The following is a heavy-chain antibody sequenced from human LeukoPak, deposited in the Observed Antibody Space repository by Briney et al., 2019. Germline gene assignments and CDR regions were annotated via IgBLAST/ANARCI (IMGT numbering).Heavy chain of an antibody. V-gene: IGHV3-11*01. Sequence: GGSLRLSCAASGFTFSDYYMSWIRQAPGKGLEWVSYISSSGSTIYYADSVKGRFTISRDNAKNSLYLQMYSLRAEDTAVYYCARGGHDFWSDTPRDYWGQGTLVTVSS. CDR2: ISSSGSTI. CDR1: GFTFSDYY. CDR3: ARGGHDFWSDTPRDY. D-gene: IGHD3-3*01. J-gene: IGHJ4*02.